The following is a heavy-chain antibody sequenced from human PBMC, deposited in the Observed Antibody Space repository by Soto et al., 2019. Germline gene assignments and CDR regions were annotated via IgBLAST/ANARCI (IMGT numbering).Heavy chain of an antibody. V-gene: IGHV4-61*01. CDR1: GGSVSSGSYY. D-gene: IGHD6-6*01. CDR3: ARSIAARHFDY. J-gene: IGHJ4*02. Sequence: PSETLSLTCTVSGGSVSSGSYYWNWIRQPPGKGLEWIGYIYYSGSTNYSPSLKSRVTMSLDTSKNQFSLKLSSVTAADTAVYYCARSIAARHFDYWGQGTLVTVSS. CDR2: IYYSGST.